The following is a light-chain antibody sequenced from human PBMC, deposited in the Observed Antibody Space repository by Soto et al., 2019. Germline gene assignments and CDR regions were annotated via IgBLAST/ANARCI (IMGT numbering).Light chain of an antibody. CDR3: QQYQSWPLT. V-gene: IGKV3-15*01. Sequence: EIVLTQSPAILSVSPGERAALSCRASQSFNSNLAWYQQKLGQDPRLLIYGASARATGIPARFSASGSETEFTLTISSLQSEDFAVYYCQQYQSWPLTFGGGTKVDIK. J-gene: IGKJ4*01. CDR2: GAS. CDR1: QSFNSN.